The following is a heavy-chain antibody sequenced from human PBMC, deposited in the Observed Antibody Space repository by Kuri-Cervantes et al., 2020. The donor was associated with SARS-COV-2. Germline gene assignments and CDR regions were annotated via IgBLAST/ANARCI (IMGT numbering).Heavy chain of an antibody. CDR2: IYYSGST. J-gene: IGHJ6*02. CDR3: ARGRRPTYYYYYGMDV. Sequence: SETLSLTCTVSGGSISGYYWSWIRQPPGKGLEWIGYIYYSGSTNYNPSLKSRVTISVDTSKNQFSLKLSSVTAADTAVYYCARGRRPTYYYYYGMDVWGQGTTVTVSS. V-gene: IGHV4-59*12. CDR1: GGSISGYY.